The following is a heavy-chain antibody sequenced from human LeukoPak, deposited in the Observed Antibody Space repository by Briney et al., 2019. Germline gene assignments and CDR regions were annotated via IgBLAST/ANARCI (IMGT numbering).Heavy chain of an antibody. V-gene: IGHV5-51*01. Sequence: GGSLKTPCKGSGYSLNSYWNGRVRQMPGEGVGWVGSIYPVDSDTRDSPSFQGQVTIPADKSIGTAYLQWSSLKASDTAMYYCARVYDSSGYCLDYWGQGTVVTVSS. D-gene: IGHD3-22*01. J-gene: IGHJ4*02. CDR1: GYSLNSYW. CDR2: IYPVDSDT. CDR3: ARVYDSSGYCLDY.